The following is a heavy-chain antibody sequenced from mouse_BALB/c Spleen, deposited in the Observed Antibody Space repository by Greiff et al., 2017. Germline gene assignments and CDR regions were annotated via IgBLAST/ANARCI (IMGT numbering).Heavy chain of an antibody. CDR2: ISYDGSN. V-gene: IGHV3-6*02. D-gene: IGHD2-14*01. CDR1: GYSITSGYY. CDR3: ARDRYDRFAY. Sequence: EVKLMESGPGLVKPSQSLSLTCSVTGYSITSGYYWNWIRQFPGNKLEWMGYISYDGSNNYNPSLKNRISITRDTSKNQFFLKLNSVTTEDTATYYCARDRYDRFAYWGQGTLVTVSA. J-gene: IGHJ3*01.